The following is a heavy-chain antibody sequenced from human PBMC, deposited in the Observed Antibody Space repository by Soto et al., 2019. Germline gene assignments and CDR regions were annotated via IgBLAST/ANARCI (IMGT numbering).Heavy chain of an antibody. V-gene: IGHV1-46*01. D-gene: IGHD2-2*02. CDR2: INPSSGDT. CDR1: GYTFTSYY. Sequence: QVQLVQSGAEVKKPGASVKVSCKASGYTFTSYYMHWVRQAPGQGLEWMGIINPSSGDTTYAQKFQGRVTMTRDTSTNTIFMQLSSLRSEDTAVYYCTRESWGNCSSTSCYIGYYYGMDVWGQGTTVTVSS. CDR3: TRESWGNCSSTSCYIGYYYGMDV. J-gene: IGHJ6*02.